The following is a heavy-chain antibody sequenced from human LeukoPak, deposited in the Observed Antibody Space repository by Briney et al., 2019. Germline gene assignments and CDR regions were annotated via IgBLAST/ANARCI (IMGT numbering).Heavy chain of an antibody. V-gene: IGHV3-48*02. Sequence: RSGGSLRLSCAASGFTFRIHWLNWVRQAPGKGLEWVSYISSSSSTIYYADSVKGRFTISRDNAKNSLYLQMNSLRDEDTAVYYCARDPIDSSGPGPREFDYWGQGTLVTVSS. CDR2: ISSSSSTI. CDR3: ARDPIDSSGPGPREFDY. D-gene: IGHD3-22*01. J-gene: IGHJ4*02. CDR1: GFTFRIHW.